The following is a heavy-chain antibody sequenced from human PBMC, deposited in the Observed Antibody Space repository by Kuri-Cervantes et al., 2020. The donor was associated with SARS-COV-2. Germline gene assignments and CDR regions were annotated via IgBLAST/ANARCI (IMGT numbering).Heavy chain of an antibody. Sequence: ASVKVSCKASGYTFTSYGISWVRQAPGQGLEWMGWISAYNGNTNYAQKLRGRVTMTTDTSTSTAYMELRSLRSDDTAVYYCAREAWFGELLGLFDYWGQGTLVTVSS. J-gene: IGHJ4*02. CDR1: GYTFTSYG. CDR3: AREAWFGELLGLFDY. V-gene: IGHV1-18*01. D-gene: IGHD3-10*01. CDR2: ISAYNGNT.